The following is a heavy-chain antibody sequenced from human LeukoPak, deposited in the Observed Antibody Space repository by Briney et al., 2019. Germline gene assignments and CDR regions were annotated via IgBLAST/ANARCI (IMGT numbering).Heavy chain of an antibody. Sequence: SGTQSLTCAVSGGFISRSNWWSSVRPPPGKGLDRTGEIYHSGSTNCNPSIKGRVTISVDKSKNQFSLKLSSVTAADTAVYYCAKVRVGSWLSRRDFDYWGQGTLVTVSS. CDR2: IYHSGST. J-gene: IGHJ4*02. CDR3: AKVRVGSWLSRRDFDY. CDR1: GGFISRSNW. D-gene: IGHD3-22*01. V-gene: IGHV4-4*02.